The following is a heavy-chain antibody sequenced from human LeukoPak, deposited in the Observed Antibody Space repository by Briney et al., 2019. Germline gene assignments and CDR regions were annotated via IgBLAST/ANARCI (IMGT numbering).Heavy chain of an antibody. CDR1: GGSISSYY. J-gene: IGHJ4*02. CDR2: IYTRGST. D-gene: IGHD3-22*01. CDR3: AGEGHYYDSTGYYYGGEDY. V-gene: IGHV4-4*07. Sequence: PSETLSLTCTVSGGSISSYYWSWIRQPAGEGLEWIGRIYTRGSTNYNPSLKSRVTMSADMSKNQFSLKLSSVTAADAAVYYCAGEGHYYDSTGYYYGGEDYWGQGTLVTVSS.